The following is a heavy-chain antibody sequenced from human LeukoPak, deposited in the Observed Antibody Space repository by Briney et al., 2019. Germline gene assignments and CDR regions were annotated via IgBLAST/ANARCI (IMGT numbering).Heavy chain of an antibody. D-gene: IGHD1-26*01. V-gene: IGHV4-39*01. J-gene: IGHJ4*02. CDR1: GGSISSSSYY. CDR3: GRHDSGTYYRFDY. Sequence: SETQSLTCTVSGGSISSSSYYWNWIRQPPGKGLEWIGSVNYGGPTYYNPSLKSRVTISVDTSRNQFSLKLSSVTAADTSVYYCGRHDSGTYYRFDYWGQGSLVTVSS. CDR2: VNYGGPT.